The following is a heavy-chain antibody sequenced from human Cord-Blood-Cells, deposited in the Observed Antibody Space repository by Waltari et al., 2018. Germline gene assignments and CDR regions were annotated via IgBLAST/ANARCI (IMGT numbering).Heavy chain of an antibody. CDR2: ITPIFGTA. Sequence: VQLVQSGAEVKKPGSGVKVSCKAPGGTSSVDATSWVRQAPGQGLEWVGGITPIFGTANYAQKFQGRVTITADESTSTAYMELSSLRSEDTAVYYCARNSPGDYWGQGTLVTVSS. D-gene: IGHD4-4*01. J-gene: IGHJ4*02. V-gene: IGHV1-69*01. CDR3: ARNSPGDY. CDR1: GGTSSVDA.